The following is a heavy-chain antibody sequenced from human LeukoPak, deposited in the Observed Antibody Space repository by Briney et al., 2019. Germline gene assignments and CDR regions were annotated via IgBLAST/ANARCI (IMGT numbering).Heavy chain of an antibody. J-gene: IGHJ4*02. D-gene: IGHD3-3*01. V-gene: IGHV3-74*01. CDR2: INSDGSWT. CDR1: GNYW. Sequence: PGGSLRLSCAASGNYWMHWVRQAPGKGLVWVSHINSDGSWTSYADSVKGRFTVSRDNSKNTLYLQMNSLRAEDTAVYYCAKEGTVRFLEVDYFDYWGQGTLVTVSS. CDR3: AKEGTVRFLEVDYFDY.